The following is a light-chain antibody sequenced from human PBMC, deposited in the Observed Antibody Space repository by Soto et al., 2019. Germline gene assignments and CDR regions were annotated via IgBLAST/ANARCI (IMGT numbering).Light chain of an antibody. CDR1: SSDVGDYNY. Sequence: QSALTQPASVSGSPGQSITISCTGTSSDVGDYNYVSWFRQHPGKAPKLMIYEVSNRPSGVSNRFSGSKSGNTASLTISGLQPEDEADYYCSSYTTSSTFYVFGTGTKLTVL. V-gene: IGLV2-14*01. CDR3: SSYTTSSTFYV. CDR2: EVS. J-gene: IGLJ1*01.